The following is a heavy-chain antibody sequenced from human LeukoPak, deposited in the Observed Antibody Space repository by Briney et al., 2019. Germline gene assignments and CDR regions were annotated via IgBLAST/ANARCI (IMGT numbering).Heavy chain of an antibody. J-gene: IGHJ4*02. CDR3: AREHGSGRVYFDY. V-gene: IGHV3-23*01. CDR1: GFTFSSYD. D-gene: IGHD3-10*01. Sequence: GGSLRLSCIASGFTFSSYDMNWVRQAPGRGLEWLSVISDGGDSTNYADSVKGRFSIFRDNSKNTLNLQMNSLRTEDTAVYYCAREHGSGRVYFDYWGQGTLVTVSS. CDR2: ISDGGDST.